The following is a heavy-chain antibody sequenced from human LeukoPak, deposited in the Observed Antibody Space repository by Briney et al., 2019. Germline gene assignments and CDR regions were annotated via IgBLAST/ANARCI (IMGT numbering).Heavy chain of an antibody. CDR2: IYYSGST. J-gene: IGHJ4*02. Sequence: PSETLSLTCTVSGGSISSSSYYWGWIRQPPGKGLEWSGYIYYSGSTNYNPSLKSRVTISVDTSKNQFSLKLSSVTAADTAVYYCAREKSSSSWSPFDYWGQGTLVTASS. D-gene: IGHD6-13*01. V-gene: IGHV4-61*01. CDR1: GGSISSSSYY. CDR3: AREKSSSSWSPFDY.